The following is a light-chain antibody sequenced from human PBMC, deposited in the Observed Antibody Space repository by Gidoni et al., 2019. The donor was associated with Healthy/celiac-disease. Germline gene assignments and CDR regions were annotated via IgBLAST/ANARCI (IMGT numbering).Light chain of an antibody. CDR1: PSISSW. J-gene: IGKJ2*01. CDR2: KAS. CDR3: QQYNSYPVT. V-gene: IGKV1-5*03. Sequence: DIQMTQSPSTLSASVGDRVPITCRASPSISSWLAWYQPKPGKAPKRLIYKASRLESGVPSRFSGSGSGTEFTLTISSRQPDDFATYYCQQYNSYPVTFGQGTKLEIK.